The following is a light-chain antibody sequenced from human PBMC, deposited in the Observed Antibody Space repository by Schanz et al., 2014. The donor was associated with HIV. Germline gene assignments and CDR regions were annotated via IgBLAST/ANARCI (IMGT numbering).Light chain of an antibody. Sequence: QSVLTQPPSLSGAPGQRVSLSCNGTSSNIGAGYDVHWYQQLPGTAPKLLIYGNSNRPSGVPDRFSGSKSGTSASLAITGLQAEDEADYYCQSYDSSLSGYVFGTGTKLTVL. V-gene: IGLV1-40*01. CDR2: GNS. J-gene: IGLJ1*01. CDR3: QSYDSSLSGYV. CDR1: SSNIGAGYD.